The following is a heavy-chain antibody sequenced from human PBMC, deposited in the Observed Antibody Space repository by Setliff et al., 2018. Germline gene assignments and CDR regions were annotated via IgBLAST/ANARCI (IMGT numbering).Heavy chain of an antibody. D-gene: IGHD6-13*01. J-gene: IGHJ4*02. Sequence: GASVKVSCKASGHTFTNYGISWVRQAPGQGLEWMGYIKSYNGDTYFARNLQGRLSMTTDASSSTAYMELTSLRSDDTAMYYCARGGMAAAGRKGVFEYWGQGTLVTVSS. V-gene: IGHV1-18*01. CDR1: GHTFTNYG. CDR2: IKSYNGDT. CDR3: ARGGMAAAGRKGVFEY.